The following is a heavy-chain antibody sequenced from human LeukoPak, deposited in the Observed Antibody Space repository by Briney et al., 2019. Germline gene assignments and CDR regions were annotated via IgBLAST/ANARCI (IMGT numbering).Heavy chain of an antibody. CDR2: INSRGTTI. Sequence: QSGGSLRLSCAASGFTLSTYGVNWVRQAPGKGLEWVSYINSRGTTIYYADSVKGRFTISRDNAENSLYLQMNSLRDEDTAVYYCVRDPPWGVRGVTFDIWGQGTMVTVSS. D-gene: IGHD3-10*01. J-gene: IGHJ3*02. CDR1: GFTLSTYG. V-gene: IGHV3-48*02. CDR3: VRDPPWGVRGVTFDI.